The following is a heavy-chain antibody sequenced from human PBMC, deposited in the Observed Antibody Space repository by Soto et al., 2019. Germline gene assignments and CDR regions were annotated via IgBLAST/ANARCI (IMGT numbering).Heavy chain of an antibody. V-gene: IGHV1-2*02. Sequence: ASVKVSCKASGYTFTDYYLHWVRQAPGHGLEWMGWINPSSGGTKFAQQFHGRVTVTRDTSIATAYMDLSRLTSDDTAVYYCARQSGSAFRYWGQGALVTVSS. CDR1: GYTFTDYY. D-gene: IGHD6-19*01. CDR3: ARQSGSAFRY. CDR2: INPSSGGT. J-gene: IGHJ4*02.